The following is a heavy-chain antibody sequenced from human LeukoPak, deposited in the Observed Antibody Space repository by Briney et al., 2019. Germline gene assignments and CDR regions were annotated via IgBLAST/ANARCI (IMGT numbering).Heavy chain of an antibody. CDR3: ARSVTVVRGVLRETYHASDI. CDR1: GGIFSSYA. CDR2: SNPIFGTT. Sequence: SVTVSCKASGGIFSSYALSWVRQAPGHGREGLGGSNPIFGTTNCAQRFQGRVTISRDKDTNTAHMELSSLRSDDKAVYYCARSVTVVRGVLRETYHASDIWGQGTMVIVSS. V-gene: IGHV1-69*05. D-gene: IGHD3-10*01. J-gene: IGHJ3*02.